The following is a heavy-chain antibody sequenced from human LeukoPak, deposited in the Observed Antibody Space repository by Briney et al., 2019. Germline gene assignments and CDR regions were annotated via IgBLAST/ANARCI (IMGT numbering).Heavy chain of an antibody. V-gene: IGHV3-74*01. CDR2: INIDGSGT. Sequence: GGSLRLSCAASGFTFSNYWMHWVRQAPGKGLVWVSRINIDGSGTNYADSVKGRFTISRDNAKNTLYLQMNSLRAEDTAVYYWARVGSSSSWYVLSYFDYWGQGTMVTVSS. J-gene: IGHJ4*02. D-gene: IGHD6-13*01. CDR3: ARVGSSSSWYVLSYFDY. CDR1: GFTFSNYW.